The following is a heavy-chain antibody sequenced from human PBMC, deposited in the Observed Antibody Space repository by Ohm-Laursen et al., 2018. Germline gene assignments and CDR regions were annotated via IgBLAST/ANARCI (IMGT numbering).Heavy chain of an antibody. D-gene: IGHD3-22*01. J-gene: IGHJ4*02. CDR1: GFTFSSYG. CDR3: AKDANYDTSGFYPAALDY. V-gene: IGHV3-30*18. Sequence: SLRLSCAASGFTFSSYGMHWVRQAPGKGLEWAAVISYDGSNKYSADSVKGRFTISRDNSKNTLYLQMNSLRAEDTAVYYCAKDANYDTSGFYPAALDYWGQGTLVTVSS. CDR2: ISYDGSNK.